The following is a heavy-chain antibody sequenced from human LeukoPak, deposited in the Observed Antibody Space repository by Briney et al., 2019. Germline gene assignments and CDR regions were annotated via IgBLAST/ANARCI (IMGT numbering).Heavy chain of an antibody. V-gene: IGHV5-51*01. Sequence: GESLKISCKGSGYSFTSYWIGWVRQMPGKGLEGMGLFYPGDSDTRYSPSFQGQVTISADKSISTAYLQWSSLKASDTAMYYCARHGERYSYGSGFDPWGQGTLVTVSS. CDR1: GYSFTSYW. CDR2: FYPGDSDT. CDR3: ARHGERYSYGSGFDP. D-gene: IGHD5-18*01. J-gene: IGHJ5*02.